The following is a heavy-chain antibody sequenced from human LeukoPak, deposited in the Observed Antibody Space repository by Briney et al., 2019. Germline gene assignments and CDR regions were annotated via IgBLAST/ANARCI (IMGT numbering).Heavy chain of an antibody. CDR3: AKAPGVTGRAFDL. V-gene: IGHV3-30*02. CDR2: IRYDGSDK. CDR1: GFSVNSYG. Sequence: GGSLRLSCAASGFSVNSYGMHWVRQAPGKGLEWVAFIRYDGSDKYYADFVTGRFTISRDNPKDTLSLHLDRLRPEDTALYYCAKAPGVTGRAFDLWGQGTMVSVSS. J-gene: IGHJ3*01. D-gene: IGHD3-3*01.